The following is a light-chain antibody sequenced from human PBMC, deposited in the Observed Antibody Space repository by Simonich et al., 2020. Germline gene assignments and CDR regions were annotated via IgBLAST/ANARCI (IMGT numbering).Light chain of an antibody. Sequence: QPVLTQSSSASASLGSSVKLPCTLSSGHSSYIIAWHQQQPGKAPRYLMKLEGSGSYNKWSGVPDRFSGSSSGADRYLTISNLQSEDEADYYCETWDSNTHWVFGGGTKLTVL. CDR3: ETWDSNTHWV. CDR2: LEGSGSY. J-gene: IGLJ3*02. V-gene: IGLV4-60*03. CDR1: SGHSSYI.